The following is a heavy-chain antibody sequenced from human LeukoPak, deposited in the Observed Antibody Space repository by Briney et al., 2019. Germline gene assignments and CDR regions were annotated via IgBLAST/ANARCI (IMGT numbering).Heavy chain of an antibody. CDR3: ARGVGDYGDFAFDY. CDR1: GYTFTSHW. CDR2: IYPGDSDT. Sequence: RGESLKISCNGSGYTFTSHWIAWVRQMPGKGLEWMGIIYPGDSDTRYSPSFQGQVTISADKSISTAYLQWSSLKASDTAMYYCARGVGDYGDFAFDYWGQGTLVTVSS. D-gene: IGHD4-17*01. J-gene: IGHJ4*02. V-gene: IGHV5-51*01.